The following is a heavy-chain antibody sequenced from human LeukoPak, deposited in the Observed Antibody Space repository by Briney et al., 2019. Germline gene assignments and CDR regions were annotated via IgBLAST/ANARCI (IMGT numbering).Heavy chain of an antibody. CDR2: ISGNGGNT. J-gene: IGHJ4*02. CDR3: AKNIYYDSSDYYVPFDY. V-gene: IGHV3-23*01. Sequence: TGGSLRLTCAASGFTFSNYAMSWVRQAPGKGLEWVSAISGNGGNTYYADSVKGRFTISRDNSKNTLYLQMNSLRAEDTAVYYCAKNIYYDSSDYYVPFDYWGQGTLVTVSS. CDR1: GFTFSNYA. D-gene: IGHD3-22*01.